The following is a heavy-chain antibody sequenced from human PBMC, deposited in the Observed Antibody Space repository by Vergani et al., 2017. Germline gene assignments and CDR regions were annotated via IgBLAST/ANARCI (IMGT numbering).Heavy chain of an antibody. CDR2: IWYDGSNK. J-gene: IGHJ4*02. Sequence: QVQLVESGGGVVQPGRSLRLSCAASGFTFSSYGMHWVRQAPGKGLEWVAVIWYDGSNKYYADSVKGRFTISRGNSKNTLYLQMNSLRAEDTAVYYCARALGYCSSTSCYTLDYWGQGTLVTVSS. CDR3: ARALGYCSSTSCYTLDY. D-gene: IGHD2-2*02. CDR1: GFTFSSYG. V-gene: IGHV3-33*01.